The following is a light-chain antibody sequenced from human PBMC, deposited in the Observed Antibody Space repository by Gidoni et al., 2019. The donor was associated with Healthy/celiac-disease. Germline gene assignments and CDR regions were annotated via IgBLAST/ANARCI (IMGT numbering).Light chain of an antibody. CDR3: QQSYSTPLL. V-gene: IGKV1-39*01. CDR1: QSISSY. CDR2: AAS. J-gene: IGKJ2*01. Sequence: DIQMTQSPPSLSASVGDRATVTCRASQSISSYLNWYQQKPGKAPKLLIYAASSLQSGVPSRFSGSGYGTDFTLNISGLQPEDFATYYCQQSYSTPLLFGQGTKLEIK.